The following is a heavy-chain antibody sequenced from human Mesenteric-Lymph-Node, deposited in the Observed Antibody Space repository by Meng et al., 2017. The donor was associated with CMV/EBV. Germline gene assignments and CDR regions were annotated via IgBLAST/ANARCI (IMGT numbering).Heavy chain of an antibody. V-gene: IGHV3-21*01. CDR1: GFTFSSYS. CDR2: ISSSSSYI. Sequence: GESLKISCAASGFTFSSYSMIWVRQAPGKGLEWVSSISSSSSYIFYADSVKGRFTISRDNAKNSLYLQMNSLRAEDTAVYYCARDARDSFGMDVWGQGTTVTVSS. CDR3: ARDARDSFGMDV. D-gene: IGHD2-21*01. J-gene: IGHJ6*02.